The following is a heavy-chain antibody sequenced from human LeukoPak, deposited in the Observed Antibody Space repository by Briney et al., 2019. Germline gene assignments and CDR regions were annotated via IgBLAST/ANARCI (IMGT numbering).Heavy chain of an antibody. V-gene: IGHV4-59*01. CDR1: GGSISSYY. D-gene: IGHD6-19*01. Sequence: SETLSLTCTVSGGSISSYYWSWIRQPPGKGLEWIAYIYYSGSTNYNPSLKSRVTISVDTSKNQFSLKLSSVTAADTAVYYCARDNSSGWFDYWGQGTLVTVSS. J-gene: IGHJ4*02. CDR2: IYYSGST. CDR3: ARDNSSGWFDY.